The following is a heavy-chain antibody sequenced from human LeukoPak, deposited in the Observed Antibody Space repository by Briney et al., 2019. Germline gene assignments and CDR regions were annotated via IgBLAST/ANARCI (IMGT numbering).Heavy chain of an antibody. CDR1: GFTFSSYG. J-gene: IGHJ3*02. Sequence: GVSLRLSCAASGFTFSSYGMHWVRQAPGNGLEWVAFIRYDGSNKYYADSVKGRFSISRDNSKKTLFLQMNSLRAEDTAVYYCARSPKTMVATYPFDIWGQGTMVTVSS. CDR3: ARSPKTMVATYPFDI. D-gene: IGHD4/OR15-4a*01. V-gene: IGHV3-30*02. CDR2: IRYDGSNK.